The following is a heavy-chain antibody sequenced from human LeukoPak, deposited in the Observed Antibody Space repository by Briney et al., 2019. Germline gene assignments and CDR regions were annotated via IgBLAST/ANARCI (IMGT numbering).Heavy chain of an antibody. CDR3: ANPRYDSSGYYYVD. D-gene: IGHD3-22*01. J-gene: IGHJ4*02. Sequence: ASVKVSCKASGYTFIDYTMHWLRQAPGQRLDWMGWINGGSGNTKYSPEFQGRVTITRDTSASTGYMELSSLRSEDTAVYYCANPRYDSSGYYYVDGGQGPLVTVSS. CDR1: GYTFIDYT. CDR2: INGGSGNT. V-gene: IGHV1-3*01.